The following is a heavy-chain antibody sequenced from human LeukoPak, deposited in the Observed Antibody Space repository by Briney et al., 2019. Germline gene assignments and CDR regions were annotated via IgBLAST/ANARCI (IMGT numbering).Heavy chain of an antibody. CDR1: GFTFSSYA. CDR2: ISGSGGST. D-gene: IGHD3-10*01. CDR3: AKDDGELLSRSPFDY. V-gene: IGHV3-23*01. J-gene: IGHJ4*02. Sequence: GGSLRLSCAASGFTFSSYAMSWVRQAPGKGQEWVSAISGSGGSTYYADSVKGRFTISRDNSKNTLYLQMNSLRAEDTAVYYCAKDDGELLSRSPFDYWGQGTLVTVSS.